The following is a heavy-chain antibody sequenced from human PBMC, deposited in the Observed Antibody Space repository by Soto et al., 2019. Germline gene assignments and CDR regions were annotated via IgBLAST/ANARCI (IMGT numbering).Heavy chain of an antibody. CDR3: VKDAQQLTTYYFDY. J-gene: IGHJ4*02. CDR1: GFTFSSYA. Sequence: GGSLRLSCAASGFTFSSYAMHWVRQAPGKGLEYVSAISSNGSSTYYADSVKGRFTISRDNSKNTLYLQMSSLRAEDTAVYYCVKDAQQLTTYYFDYWGQGTLVTVSS. V-gene: IGHV3-64D*08. D-gene: IGHD6-13*01. CDR2: ISSNGSST.